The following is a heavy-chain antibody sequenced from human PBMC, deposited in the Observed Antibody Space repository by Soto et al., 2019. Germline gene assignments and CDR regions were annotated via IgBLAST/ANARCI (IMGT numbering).Heavy chain of an antibody. J-gene: IGHJ4*02. CDR1: GFTFSSYW. D-gene: IGHD6-19*01. V-gene: IGHV3-48*04. CDR3: ARVGAVAVDFDY. Sequence: GGSLRLSCAASGFTFSSYWITWVRQAPGKGLEWVSYISSSGSTIYYADSVKGRFTISRDNAKNSLYLQMNSLRAEDTAVYYCARVGAVAVDFDYWGQGTQVTVSS. CDR2: ISSSGSTI.